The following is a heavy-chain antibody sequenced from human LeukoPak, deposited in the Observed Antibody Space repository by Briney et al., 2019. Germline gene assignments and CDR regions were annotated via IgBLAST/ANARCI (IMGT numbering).Heavy chain of an antibody. V-gene: IGHV3-7*01. D-gene: IGHD2-15*01. CDR1: GFTFSSYW. CDR2: IKQDGSEK. CDR3: ARDKTPSRYYYYYYMDV. J-gene: IGHJ6*03. Sequence: PGGSLRLSCAASGFTFSSYWMSWVRQAPGKGLEWVANIKQDGSEKYYVDSVKGRFTISRDNAKNSLYLQMNSLRAEGTAVYYCARDKTPSRYYYYYYMDVWGKGTTVTVSS.